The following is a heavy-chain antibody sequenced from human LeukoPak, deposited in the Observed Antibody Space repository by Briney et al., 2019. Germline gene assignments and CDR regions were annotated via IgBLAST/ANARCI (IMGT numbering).Heavy chain of an antibody. V-gene: IGHV4-34*01. CDR3: ARHRPFGWYYGSGNAFGNWFDP. CDR2: INHSGST. Sequence: KPSETLSLTCTVSGGSVSRYYWSWIRQPPGKGLEWIGEINHSGSTNYNPSLKSRVTISVDTSKNQFSLKLSSVTAADTAVYYCARHRPFGWYYGSGNAFGNWFDPWGQGTLVTVSS. J-gene: IGHJ5*02. D-gene: IGHD3-10*01. CDR1: GGSVSRYY.